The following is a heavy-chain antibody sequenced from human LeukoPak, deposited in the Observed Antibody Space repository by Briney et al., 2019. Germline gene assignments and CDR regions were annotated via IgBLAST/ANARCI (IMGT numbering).Heavy chain of an antibody. V-gene: IGHV3-33*01. D-gene: IGHD3-10*01. CDR2: IWYDGSNK. J-gene: IGHJ4*02. CDR3: ARDSPPGFGELFPDY. Sequence: GRSLRLSCAASGFTFSSYSMHWVRQAPGKGLEWVAVIWYDGSNKYYADSVKGRFTISRDNSKNTLYLQMNSLRAEDTAVYYCARDSPPGFGELFPDYWGQGTLVTVSS. CDR1: GFTFSSYS.